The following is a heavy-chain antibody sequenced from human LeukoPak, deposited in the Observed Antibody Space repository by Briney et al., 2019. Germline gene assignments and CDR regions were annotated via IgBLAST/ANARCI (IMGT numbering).Heavy chain of an antibody. Sequence: SETLSLTCAVYGGSFSGYYWSWIRQPPGKGLEWIGEINHSGSTNYNPSLKSRVTISVDTSKNQFSLKLSSVTAADTAVYYCARLYYYDSSGPGGDAFDIWGQGTMVTVSS. D-gene: IGHD3-22*01. J-gene: IGHJ3*02. CDR1: GGSFSGYY. V-gene: IGHV4-34*01. CDR2: INHSGST. CDR3: ARLYYYDSSGPGGDAFDI.